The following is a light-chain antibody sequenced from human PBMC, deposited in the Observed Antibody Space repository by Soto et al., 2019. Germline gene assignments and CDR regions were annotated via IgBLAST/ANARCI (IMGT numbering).Light chain of an antibody. CDR1: ESVSTN. J-gene: IGKJ3*01. V-gene: IGKV3-15*01. CDR2: GAS. CDR3: QQLNGYHFA. Sequence: EIEMTQSPATLSLAPGERVTLSCRPSESVSTNLAWYQQKAGQAPRLLIYGASTRATGIPARFSGSGSGTEFTLTISSLQPEDFASYYCQQLNGYHFAFGPGTKVDIK.